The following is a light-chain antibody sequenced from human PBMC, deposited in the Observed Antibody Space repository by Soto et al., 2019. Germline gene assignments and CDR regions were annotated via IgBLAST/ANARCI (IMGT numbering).Light chain of an antibody. J-gene: IGKJ1*01. CDR3: QQYNSWPRT. CDR1: QSVSRN. CDR2: GAS. Sequence: EVVMTQSPVTLSVSPGERATLSCRASQSVSRNFAWYQQKPGQAPRLLIYGASTRASGIPVRFSGSGSETEFTLTISSLQSEDFAIYYCQQYNSWPRTFGQGTKVEIE. V-gene: IGKV3-15*01.